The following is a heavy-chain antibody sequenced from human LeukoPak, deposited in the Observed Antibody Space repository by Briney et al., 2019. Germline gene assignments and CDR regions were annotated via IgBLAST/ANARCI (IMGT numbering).Heavy chain of an antibody. D-gene: IGHD1-26*01. CDR3: AREVVGAPTSGYYYMDV. Sequence: ASVKVSCKASGYTFTSYYMHWLRQAPEQGLEWMGIINPSGGSTSYAQKFQGRVTMTRDTSTSTVYMELSSLRSEDTAVYYCAREVVGAPTSGYYYMDVWGKGTTVTVSS. CDR1: GYTFTSYY. CDR2: INPSGGST. J-gene: IGHJ6*03. V-gene: IGHV1-46*03.